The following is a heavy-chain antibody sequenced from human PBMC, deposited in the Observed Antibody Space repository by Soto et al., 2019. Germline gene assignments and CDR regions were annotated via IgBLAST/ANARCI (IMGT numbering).Heavy chain of an antibody. Sequence: GGSLRLSCAASGFTFSSYGMHWVRQAPGKGLEWVAVISYDGSNKYYADSVKGRFTISRDNSKNTLYLQMNSLRAEDTAVYYCAKDLGPYSHYYYGMDVWGQGTTVTVSS. J-gene: IGHJ6*02. CDR3: AKDLGPYSHYYYGMDV. CDR1: GFTFSSYG. CDR2: ISYDGSNK. V-gene: IGHV3-30*18. D-gene: IGHD4-4*01.